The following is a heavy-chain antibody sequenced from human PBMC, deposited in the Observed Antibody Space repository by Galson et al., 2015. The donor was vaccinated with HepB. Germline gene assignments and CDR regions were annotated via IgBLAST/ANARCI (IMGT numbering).Heavy chain of an antibody. V-gene: IGHV3-23*01. CDR2: ISGSGGST. D-gene: IGHD3-22*01. J-gene: IGHJ4*02. CDR3: AKDYLPDYARWGSYSALYYFDY. CDR1: GFTFSYHA. Sequence: SLRLSCAASGFTFSYHAMNWVRQGPGKGLEWVASISGSGGSTYYADSVKGRFTVSRDNSLDMVDLQMHSLRVDDTAVYYCAKDYLPDYARWGSYSALYYFDYWGQGTLVTDSS.